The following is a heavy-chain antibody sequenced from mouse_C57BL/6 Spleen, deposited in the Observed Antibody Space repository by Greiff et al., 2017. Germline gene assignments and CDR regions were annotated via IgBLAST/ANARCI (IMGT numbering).Heavy chain of an antibody. D-gene: IGHD1-1*01. Sequence: VQLQESGPELVKPGASVKISCKASGYAFSSSWMNWVKQRPGKGLEWIGRLYPGDGDTNYNGKFKGKATLTADKSSSTAYMQLSSLTSEDSAVXSGARSADAGVGYFDYWGQGTTLTVSS. V-gene: IGHV1-82*01. CDR3: ARSADAGVGYFDY. J-gene: IGHJ2*01. CDR1: GYAFSSSW. CDR2: LYPGDGDT.